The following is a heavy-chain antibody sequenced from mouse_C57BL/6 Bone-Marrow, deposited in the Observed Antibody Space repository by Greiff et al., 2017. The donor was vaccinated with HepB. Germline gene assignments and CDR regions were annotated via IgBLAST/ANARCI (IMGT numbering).Heavy chain of an antibody. CDR3: ARVLYGSSSYAMDY. J-gene: IGHJ4*01. CDR2: IWWDDDK. V-gene: IGHV8-8*01. D-gene: IGHD1-1*01. Sequence: QVTLKESGPGILQPSQTLSLTCSFSGFSLSTFGMGVGWIRQPSGKGLEWLAHIWWDDDKYYNPALKSRLTISKDTSKNQVFLKIANVDTADTATYYCARVLYGSSSYAMDYWGQGTSVTVSS. CDR1: GFSLSTFGMG.